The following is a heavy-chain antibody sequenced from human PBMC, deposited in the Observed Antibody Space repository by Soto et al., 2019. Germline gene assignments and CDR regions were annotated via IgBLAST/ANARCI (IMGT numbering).Heavy chain of an antibody. CDR1: GYTLTTYD. D-gene: IGHD2-8*01. CDR3: ARDPYHVLMVNAPNLYGMDV. CDR2: ISTYNGNT. Sequence: ASVKGSCKASGYTLTTYDISWVRQAPGQGLEWMGRISTYNGNTNYPQSLQGRLTMTTDTSTTTAYMELRNLRSDDTAVYYCARDPYHVLMVNAPNLYGMDVWGQGTTVTVSS. J-gene: IGHJ6*02. V-gene: IGHV1-18*01.